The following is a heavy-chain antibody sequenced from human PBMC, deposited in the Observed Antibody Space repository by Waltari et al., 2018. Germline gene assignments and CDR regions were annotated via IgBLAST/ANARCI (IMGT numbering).Heavy chain of an antibody. J-gene: IGHJ4*02. Sequence: EVQLVNSGGGLVQPGGSLRLSCAASDFFFIDYWLDWVRQAPGKGLVWVSRMKTDGTSITYADSVKGRFTISRDSAKNTYYLQMNSLRAEDTAVYYCTRNPGYWGQGTLVTVSS. CDR3: TRNPGY. CDR1: DFFFIDYW. CDR2: MKTDGTSI. V-gene: IGHV3-74*03.